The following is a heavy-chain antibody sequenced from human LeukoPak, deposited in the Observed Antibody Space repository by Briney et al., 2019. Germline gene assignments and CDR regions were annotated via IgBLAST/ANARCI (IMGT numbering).Heavy chain of an antibody. Sequence: PGGSLRLSCAASGFTSNSYAMSWVRQAPGKGLEWVSTLSSSGDFTSYADSVKGRFTISRDNSKDTLYLQVNSLRADDTAVYYCAKGGPQSFDYWGQGTLVTVSS. CDR1: GFTSNSYA. J-gene: IGHJ4*02. V-gene: IGHV3-23*01. CDR2: LSSSGDFT. CDR3: AKGGPQSFDY.